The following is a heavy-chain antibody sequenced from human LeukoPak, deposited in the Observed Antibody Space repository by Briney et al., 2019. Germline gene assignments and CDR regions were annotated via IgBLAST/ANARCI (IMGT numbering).Heavy chain of an antibody. Sequence: GGPLRLSCAASGFTFSSYSMNWVRQAPGKGLEWVSSISSSSSYIYYADSVKGRFTVSRDNAKNPLYLQMNSLRAEDTAVYYCARVAAGIAAAGTWAFGYWGQGTLVTVSS. CDR1: GFTFSSYS. V-gene: IGHV3-21*01. J-gene: IGHJ4*02. D-gene: IGHD6-13*01. CDR2: ISSSSSYI. CDR3: ARVAAGIAAAGTWAFGY.